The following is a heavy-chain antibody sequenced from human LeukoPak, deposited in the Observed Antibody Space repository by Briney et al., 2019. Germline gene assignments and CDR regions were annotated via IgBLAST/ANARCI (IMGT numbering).Heavy chain of an antibody. D-gene: IGHD3-10*01. Sequence: PGGSLRLSCAASGFTFRDHWRNWVRQAPGKGLEWVANMKDDGSEKYCVDCVKGRFTISRDNAKNSLYLQMNSLRVEDTAVYYCARGPNYGSRSDYFDYWGQGTLVTVSS. V-gene: IGHV3-7*03. J-gene: IGHJ4*02. CDR2: MKDDGSEK. CDR3: ARGPNYGSRSDYFDY. CDR1: GFTFRDHW.